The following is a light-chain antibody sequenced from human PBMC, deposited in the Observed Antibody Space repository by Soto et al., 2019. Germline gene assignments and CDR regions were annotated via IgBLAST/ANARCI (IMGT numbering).Light chain of an antibody. CDR1: QSVSSSY. V-gene: IGKV3-20*01. Sequence: EIVLTQSPGTLSLSPGERATLSCRASQSVSSSYLAWYQQKPRQAPRLLIYGASSRATGIPDRFSGSGAGTDFPLTISRLEPEDFSVYYCHQYGSSPLYTFGQGTKLEIK. J-gene: IGKJ2*01. CDR3: HQYGSSPLYT. CDR2: GAS.